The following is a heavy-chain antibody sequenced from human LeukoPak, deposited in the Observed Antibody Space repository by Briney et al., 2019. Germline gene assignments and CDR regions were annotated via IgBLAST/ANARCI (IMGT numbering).Heavy chain of an antibody. J-gene: IGHJ3*02. CDR1: GNTFNTYY. Sequence: ASVKVSCKASGNTFNTYYMHWVRQAPGHGLEWMGWINPNTGGTNYAQRFQGRVTMTRDTSISTAYIEVSRLKSDDTAVYYCARERGYCSSSTRYTSDAFDIWGRGTLVTVSS. CDR2: INPNTGGT. D-gene: IGHD2-2*02. V-gene: IGHV1-2*02. CDR3: ARERGYCSSSTRYTSDAFDI.